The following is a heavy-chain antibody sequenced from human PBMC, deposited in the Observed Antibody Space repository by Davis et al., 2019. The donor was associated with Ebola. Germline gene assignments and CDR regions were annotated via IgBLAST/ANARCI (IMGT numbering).Heavy chain of an antibody. D-gene: IGHD2-21*02. CDR1: GYTFTSYY. Sequence: AASVKVSCKASGYTFTSYYMHWVRQAPGQGLEWMGIINPSGGSTSYAQKFQGRVTMTRDTSTSTVYMELSSLRSDDTAVYYCARDRLLYYYYYGMDVWGKGTTVTVSS. CDR3: ARDRLLYYYYYGMDV. CDR2: INPSGGST. V-gene: IGHV1-46*01. J-gene: IGHJ6*04.